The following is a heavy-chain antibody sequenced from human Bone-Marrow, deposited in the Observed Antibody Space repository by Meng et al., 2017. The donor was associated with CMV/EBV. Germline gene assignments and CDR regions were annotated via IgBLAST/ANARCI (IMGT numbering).Heavy chain of an antibody. D-gene: IGHD2-2*01. V-gene: IGHV3-30-3*01. CDR1: GFTFSSYA. CDR3: ARRYCSSTSCQWDDAFDI. J-gene: IGHJ3*02. CDR2: ISYDRSNK. Sequence: GGSLRLSCAASGFTFSSYAMHWVRQAPGKGLEWVAVISYDRSNKYYADSVKGRFTIARDNSKNTLHLQMNSLRAEDTAVYYCARRYCSSTSCQWDDAFDIWGQGTMVTVSS.